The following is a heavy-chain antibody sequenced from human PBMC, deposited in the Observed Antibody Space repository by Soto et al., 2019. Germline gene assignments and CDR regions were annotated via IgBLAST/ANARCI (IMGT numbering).Heavy chain of an antibody. J-gene: IGHJ4*02. Sequence: EVQLVESGGGLVQPGGSPRLSCAASGSTFSGYWMTWVRQAPGEGLEWVASIKPDGSDKYYVDSVKGRFTISRDNAKNSLYLQMNSLRAEDTALYYCARGRYCSGGNCYFDYWGQGTLVTVSP. V-gene: IGHV3-7*01. CDR1: GSTFSGYW. D-gene: IGHD2-15*01. CDR3: ARGRYCSGGNCYFDY. CDR2: IKPDGSDK.